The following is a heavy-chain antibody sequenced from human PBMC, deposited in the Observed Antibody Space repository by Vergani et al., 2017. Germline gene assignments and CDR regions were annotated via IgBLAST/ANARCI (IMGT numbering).Heavy chain of an antibody. V-gene: IGHV3-43*01. CDR1: GFTFDDYT. CDR2: ISWDGGST. D-gene: IGHD3-3*01. Sequence: EVQLVESGGVVVQPGGSLRLSCAASGFTFDDYTMHWVRQAPGKGLEWVSLISWDGGSTYYADSVKGRFTISRDNCKNSLYLQMNSLRAEDTAVYYCANTYYDFWSGYYGGFDYWGQGTLVTVSS. J-gene: IGHJ4*02. CDR3: ANTYYDFWSGYYGGFDY.